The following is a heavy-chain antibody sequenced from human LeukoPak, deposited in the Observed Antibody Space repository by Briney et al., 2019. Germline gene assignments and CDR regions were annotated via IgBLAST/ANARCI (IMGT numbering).Heavy chain of an antibody. CDR3: AREDRGAIMGWNWFDP. CDR2: IYYSGST. CDR1: GGSISSYY. V-gene: IGHV4-59*01. J-gene: IGHJ5*02. Sequence: SETLSLTCTVSGGSISSYYWSWIRQPPGKGLEWIGYIYYSGSTNYNPSLKSRVTISVDTSKNQFSLKLSSVTAADTAVYYCAREDRGAIMGWNWFDPWGQGTLVTVSS. D-gene: IGHD3-10*01.